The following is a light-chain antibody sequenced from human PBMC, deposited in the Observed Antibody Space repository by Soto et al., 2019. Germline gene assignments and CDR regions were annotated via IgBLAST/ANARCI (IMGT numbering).Light chain of an antibody. CDR2: DAS. J-gene: IGKJ2*01. V-gene: IGKV1-33*01. CDR3: QQYDNLPYT. CDR1: QDISKY. Sequence: DIQMTQSPSSLSASVGDRVTITCQASQDISKYLSWHQQKPGKAPKLLIHDASKLEIGVPSRFSGSGSGTHFAFTISSLEPEDIAIYYRQQYDNLPYTFGQGTKLDIK.